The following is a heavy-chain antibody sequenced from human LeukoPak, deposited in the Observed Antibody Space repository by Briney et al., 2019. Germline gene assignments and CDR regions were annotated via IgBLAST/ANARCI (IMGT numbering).Heavy chain of an antibody. CDR2: IYYSGST. Sequence: PSETLSLTCTVSGGSISSSSYYWGWIRQPPGKGLEWIGSIYYSGSTYYNPSLKSRVTISVDTSKNQFSLKLSSVTAADTAVYYCARDGGFMAVAGLDAFDTWGQGTMVTVSS. J-gene: IGHJ3*02. CDR1: GGSISSSSYY. D-gene: IGHD6-19*01. CDR3: ARDGGFMAVAGLDAFDT. V-gene: IGHV4-39*07.